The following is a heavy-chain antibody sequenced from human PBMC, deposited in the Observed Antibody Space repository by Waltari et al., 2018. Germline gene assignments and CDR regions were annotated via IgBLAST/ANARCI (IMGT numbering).Heavy chain of an antibody. Sequence: QVQLVQSGAEVKKPGASVTVSCKASGYTFPSFPMHWVRQAPGQRLEWMGRINPANGDTKYSQDFQGRVTIVRDTSASTSYMELNSLRSEDMAVYYCARGRVPEISSGWGNPFDIWGQGTMVTVSS. CDR1: GYTFPSFP. J-gene: IGHJ3*02. CDR2: INPANGDT. V-gene: IGHV1-3*03. D-gene: IGHD6-19*01. CDR3: ARGRVPEISSGWGNPFDI.